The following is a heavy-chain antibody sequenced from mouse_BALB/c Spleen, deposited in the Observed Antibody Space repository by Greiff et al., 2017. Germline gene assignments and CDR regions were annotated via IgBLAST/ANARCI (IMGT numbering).Heavy chain of an antibody. J-gene: IGHJ4*01. V-gene: IGHV1-69*02. Sequence: QVQLQQPGAELVRPGASVKLSCKASGYTFTSYWINWVKQRPGQGLEWIGNIYPSDSYTNYNQKFKDKATLTVDKSSSTAYMQLSSPTSEDSAVYYCTRLGITTGYAMDYWGQGTSVTVSS. CDR3: TRLGITTGYAMDY. CDR1: GYTFTSYW. CDR2: IYPSDSYT. D-gene: IGHD2-4*01.